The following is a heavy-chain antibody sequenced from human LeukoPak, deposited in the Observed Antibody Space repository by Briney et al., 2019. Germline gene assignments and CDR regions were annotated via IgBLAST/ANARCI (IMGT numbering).Heavy chain of an antibody. V-gene: IGHV4-59*08. D-gene: IGHD3-22*01. CDR3: ARNTYYYDSSGVNWFDP. J-gene: IGHJ5*02. CDR1: GGSISSYY. Sequence: SETLSLTCTVSGGSISSYYWSWVRQPPGKGLEWIGYIYYSGSTNYNPSLKSRVTISVDTSKNQFSLKLSSVTAADTAVYYCARNTYYYDSSGVNWFDPWGQGTLVTVSS. CDR2: IYYSGST.